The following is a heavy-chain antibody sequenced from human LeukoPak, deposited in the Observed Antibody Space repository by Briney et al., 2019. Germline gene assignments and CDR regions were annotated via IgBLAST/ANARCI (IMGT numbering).Heavy chain of an antibody. CDR3: AREIIIGGTYFDY. Sequence: PSETLSLTCAVYGGSFSGYYWSWIRQPPGKGLEWIGEINHSGSTNYNPSLKSRVTISVDTSKNQSSLKLTSVAAADTAVYYCAREIIIGGTYFDYWGQGTLVTVSS. J-gene: IGHJ4*02. V-gene: IGHV4-34*01. D-gene: IGHD2-15*01. CDR2: INHSGST. CDR1: GGSFSGYY.